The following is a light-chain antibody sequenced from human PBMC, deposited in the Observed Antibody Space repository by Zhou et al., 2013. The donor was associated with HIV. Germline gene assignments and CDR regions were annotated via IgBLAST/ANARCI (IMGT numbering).Light chain of an antibody. CDR1: QSISSW. CDR3: QQYNSYPWT. V-gene: IGKV1-5*03. J-gene: IGKJ1*01. CDR2: KAS. Sequence: DIQMTQSPSTLSASVGDRVTITCRASQSISSWLAWYQQKQGKAPKLLIYKASSLESGVPARFSGSGSGTEFTLTISSLQPDDFATYHCQQYNSYPWTFGQGTKVETK.